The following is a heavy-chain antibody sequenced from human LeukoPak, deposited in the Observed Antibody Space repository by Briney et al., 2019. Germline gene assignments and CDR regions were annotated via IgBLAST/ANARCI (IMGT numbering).Heavy chain of an antibody. CDR1: GYTFTSYD. D-gene: IGHD3-10*01. CDR2: MNPNSGNT. Sequence: GASVKVSCXASGYTFTSYDINWVRQATGQGLEWMGWMNPNSGNTGYAQKFQGRVTMTRNTSISTAYMELSSLRSEDTAVYYCARGWSYYYDSGNYAHAFDIWGQGTMVTVSS. V-gene: IGHV1-8*01. J-gene: IGHJ3*02. CDR3: ARGWSYYYDSGNYAHAFDI.